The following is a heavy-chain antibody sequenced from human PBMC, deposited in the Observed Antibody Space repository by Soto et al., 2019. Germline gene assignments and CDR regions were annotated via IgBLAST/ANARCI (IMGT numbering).Heavy chain of an antibody. CDR2: INHSGST. Sequence: PSETLSLTCAVYGGSFSGYYWSWIRQPPGKGLEWIGEINHSGSTNYNPSLKSRVTISVDTSKNQFSLKLSSVTAADTAVYYCARVPGPDIVLVPAARQANYAFDIWGQGTMVPVSS. CDR3: ARVPGPDIVLVPAARQANYAFDI. D-gene: IGHD2-2*01. CDR1: GGSFSGYY. V-gene: IGHV4-34*01. J-gene: IGHJ3*02.